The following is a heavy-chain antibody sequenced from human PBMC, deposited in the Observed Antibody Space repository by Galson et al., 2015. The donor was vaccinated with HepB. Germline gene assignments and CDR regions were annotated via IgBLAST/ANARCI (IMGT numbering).Heavy chain of an antibody. J-gene: IGHJ5*02. CDR3: ARGGFWSGYYSWFGP. Sequence: SVKVSCKASGGTFSNYAVSWVRQAPGQGLEWMGGIIPIFGTTNYAQKFQGRVTISADESTGTVYMDLSSLRSEDTAVYYCARGGFWSGYYSWFGPWGQGTLVTVSS. CDR2: IIPIFGTT. V-gene: IGHV1-69*13. D-gene: IGHD3-3*01. CDR1: GGTFSNYA.